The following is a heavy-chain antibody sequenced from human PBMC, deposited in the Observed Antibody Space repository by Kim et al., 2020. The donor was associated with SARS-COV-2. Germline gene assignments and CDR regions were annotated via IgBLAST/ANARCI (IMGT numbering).Heavy chain of an antibody. J-gene: IGHJ4*02. CDR3: AKRGQQLVPDY. D-gene: IGHD6-13*01. V-gene: IGHV3-23*01. Sequence: YYAYSVKGRFTISRDNSKNTLYLKMNSLRAEDTAVYYCAKRGQQLVPDYWGQGTLVTVSS.